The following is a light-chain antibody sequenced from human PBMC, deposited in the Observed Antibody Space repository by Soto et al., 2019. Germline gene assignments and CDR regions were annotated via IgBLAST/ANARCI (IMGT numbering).Light chain of an antibody. V-gene: IGLV1-40*01. CDR1: SSNIGAGYE. CDR3: PSYDNSLLCFYV. CDR2: SNT. J-gene: IGLJ1*01. Sequence: QSVLTQPPSVSGAPGQRVTLSCTGSSSNIGAGYEVHWYQQIPGTAPKVLIYSNTHRPSGVPDRFSGSKSGTSASLAITDLQAEDDFYYYCPSYDNSLLCFYVSRTGTDVTV.